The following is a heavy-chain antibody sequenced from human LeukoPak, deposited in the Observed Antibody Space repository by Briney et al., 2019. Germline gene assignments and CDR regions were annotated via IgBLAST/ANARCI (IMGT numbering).Heavy chain of an antibody. J-gene: IGHJ4*02. CDR2: ISGSGDNT. CDR3: AKHLWRDLLWFGEGYYFGS. D-gene: IGHD3-10*01. CDR1: GFTFSSYG. Sequence: PGRSLRLPCAASGFTFSSYGMHWVRQAPGKGLEWVSAISGSGDNTNYADSVKGRFTISRDNSKNTLNLQINSLRAEDTAVYYCAKHLWRDLLWFGEGYYFGSWGQGTLVTVSS. V-gene: IGHV3-23*01.